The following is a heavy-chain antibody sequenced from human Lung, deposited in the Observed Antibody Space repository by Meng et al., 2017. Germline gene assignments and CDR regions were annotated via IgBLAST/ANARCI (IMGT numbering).Heavy chain of an antibody. V-gene: IGHV3-21*01. CDR1: EFIFSSYS. CDR3: ARDLYYYDNSGPIDY. D-gene: IGHD3-22*01. J-gene: IGHJ4*02. CDR2: FTSSTSYI. Sequence: LLDSEGCPCEPWGACTLSCPASEFIFSSYSMNWVRQAPWKGLEWVSSFTSSTSYIYYADSVKGRFTISRDNAKNSLYLQMSSLRAEDTAVYYCARDLYYYDNSGPIDYWGQGTLVTVSS.